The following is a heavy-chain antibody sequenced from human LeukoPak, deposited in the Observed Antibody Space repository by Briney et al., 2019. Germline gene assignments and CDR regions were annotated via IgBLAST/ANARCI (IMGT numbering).Heavy chain of an antibody. Sequence: GGSLRLSCAASGFTFSSYSMNWVRQAPGKGLEWVSYISSSSSTIYYADSVKGRFSISRDNAKNSLYLQMNSLRAEDTAVYYCARAGSWSPRGADDYWGQGTLVTVSS. J-gene: IGHJ4*02. D-gene: IGHD6-13*01. V-gene: IGHV3-48*04. CDR3: ARAGSWSPRGADDY. CDR1: GFTFSSYS. CDR2: ISSSSSTI.